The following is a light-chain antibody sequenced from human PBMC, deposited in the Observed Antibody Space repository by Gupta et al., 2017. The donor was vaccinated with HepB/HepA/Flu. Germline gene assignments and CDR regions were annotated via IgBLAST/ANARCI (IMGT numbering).Light chain of an antibody. CDR1: QDINNY. J-gene: IGKJ4*01. CDR3: QQDISYPLT. V-gene: IGKV1-16*02. CDR2: AAS. Sequence: DIQMTQSPSSLSASVGDRVTITCRASQDINNYLAWFQQKPGKAPKSLIYAASNLQTGVPSKFSGSGSGTDFTLTISSLQPEDSATYYCQQDISYPLTFGGGTKVEIK.